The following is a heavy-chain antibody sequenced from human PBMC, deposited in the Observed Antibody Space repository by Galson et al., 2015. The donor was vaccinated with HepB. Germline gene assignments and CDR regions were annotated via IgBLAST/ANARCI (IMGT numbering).Heavy chain of an antibody. V-gene: IGHV6-1*01. J-gene: IGHJ4*02. CDR2: TYYRSKWYN. D-gene: IGHD2-2*01. Sequence: CAISGDSVSSNSAAWNWIRQSPSRGLEWLGRTYYRSKWYNDYAVSVKSRITISPDTSKNQFSLQLNSVTPEDTAVYYCARGQYCSSTSCRPPREDFDYWGQGTLVTVSS. CDR1: GDSVSSNSAA. CDR3: ARGQYCSSTSCRPPREDFDY.